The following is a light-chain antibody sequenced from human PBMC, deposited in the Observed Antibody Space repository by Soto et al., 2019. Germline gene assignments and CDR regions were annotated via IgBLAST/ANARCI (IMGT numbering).Light chain of an antibody. V-gene: IGKV3-11*01. CDR2: GAS. CDR1: QNVRTV. J-gene: IGKJ1*01. CDR3: QQHSHWPPWT. Sequence: EVVLTQSPATLSLSPGERATLSCRASQNVRTVLDWYQQKPGQAPRLLIYGASNRATGIPARFSGSGSWTDVTLTISSLEPEDVAVYYCQQHSHWPPWTFGQGTRVEIQ.